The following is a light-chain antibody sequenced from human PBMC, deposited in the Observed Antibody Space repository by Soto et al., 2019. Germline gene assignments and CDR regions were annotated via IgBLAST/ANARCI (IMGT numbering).Light chain of an antibody. V-gene: IGLV1-47*01. CDR2: RNS. J-gene: IGLJ2*01. CDR1: RSNIGSNY. Sequence: QSVLTQPPSASGTPGQRVAISCSGSRSNIGSNYVYWYQQLPGTAPKLLIYRNSQRPSGVPDRFSGSKSGTSASLAISGLRSEDEADYYCATWYDSLSGPVFGGGTKLTVL. CDR3: ATWYDSLSGPV.